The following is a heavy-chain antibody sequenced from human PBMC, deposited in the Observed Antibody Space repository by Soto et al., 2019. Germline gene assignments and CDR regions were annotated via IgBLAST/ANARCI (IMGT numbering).Heavy chain of an antibody. CDR1: GYTFTSYA. D-gene: IGHD3-9*01. CDR3: ARDRSGYYDILTGSATFDY. V-gene: IGHV1-3*01. CDR2: INAGNGNT. Sequence: ASVKVSCKASGYTFTSYAMHWVRRAPGQRLEWMGWINAGNGNTKYSQKFQGRVTITRDTSASTAYMELSSLRSEDTAVYYCARDRSGYYDILTGSATFDYWGQGTLVTVSS. J-gene: IGHJ4*02.